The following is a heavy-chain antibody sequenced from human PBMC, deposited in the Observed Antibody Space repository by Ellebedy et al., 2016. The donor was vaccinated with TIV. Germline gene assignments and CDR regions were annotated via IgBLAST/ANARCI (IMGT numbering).Heavy chain of an antibody. D-gene: IGHD1-26*01. Sequence: GESLKISCAASGFTFSSYAMSWVRQAPGKGLEWVSAISGSGGSTYYADSVKGRFTISRDNSKNTLYLQMNSLRAEDTAVYYCAKDSGSYPKVFDYWGQGTLVTVSS. J-gene: IGHJ4*02. V-gene: IGHV3-23*01. CDR2: ISGSGGST. CDR3: AKDSGSYPKVFDY. CDR1: GFTFSSYA.